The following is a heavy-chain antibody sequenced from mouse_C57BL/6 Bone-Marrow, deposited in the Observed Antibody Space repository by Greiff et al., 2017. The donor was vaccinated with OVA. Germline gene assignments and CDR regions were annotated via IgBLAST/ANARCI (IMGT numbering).Heavy chain of an antibody. Sequence: EVQVVESGGGLVKPGGSLKLSCAASGFTFSDYGMHWVRQAPEKGLEWVAYISSGSSTIYYADTVKGRFTISRDNAKNTLFLQMTSLRSEDTAMYYCARKRYYGSSYDWYFDVWGTGTTVTVSS. CDR1: GFTFSDYG. CDR3: ARKRYYGSSYDWYFDV. V-gene: IGHV5-17*01. J-gene: IGHJ1*03. CDR2: ISSGSSTI. D-gene: IGHD1-1*01.